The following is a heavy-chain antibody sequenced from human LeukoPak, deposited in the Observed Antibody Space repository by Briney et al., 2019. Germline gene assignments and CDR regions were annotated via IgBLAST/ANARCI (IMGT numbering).Heavy chain of an antibody. CDR2: INPSGGST. Sequence: ASVKVSCKASGYTFTSYYMHWVRQAPGQGLEWMGIINPSGGSTSYAQKFQGRVTMTGDTSTSTVYMELSSLRSEDTAVYYCARARRASGSPYYFDYWGQGTLVTVSS. CDR3: ARARRASGSPYYFDY. J-gene: IGHJ4*02. V-gene: IGHV1-46*03. D-gene: IGHD1-26*01. CDR1: GYTFTSYY.